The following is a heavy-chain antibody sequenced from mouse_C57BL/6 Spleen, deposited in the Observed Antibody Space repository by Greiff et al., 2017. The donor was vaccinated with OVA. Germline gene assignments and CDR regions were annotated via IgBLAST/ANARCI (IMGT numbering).Heavy chain of an antibody. V-gene: IGHV1-69*01. D-gene: IGHD1-1*01. CDR1: GYTFTSYW. Sequence: QVQLQQPGAELVMPGASVKLSCKASGYTFTSYWMHWVKQRPGQGLEWIGEIDPSDSYTNYNQKFKGKSTLTVDKYSSTAYMQLSSLTSEDSAVYYCARRYYGSSYFDYWGQGTTLTVSS. J-gene: IGHJ2*01. CDR3: ARRYYGSSYFDY. CDR2: IDPSDSYT.